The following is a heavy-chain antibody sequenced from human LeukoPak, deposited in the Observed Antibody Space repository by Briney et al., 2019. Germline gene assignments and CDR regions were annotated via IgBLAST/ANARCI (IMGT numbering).Heavy chain of an antibody. D-gene: IGHD6-19*01. CDR3: AKDRFGGWYSFLPAGGYFDY. CDR1: GFTFSSFA. CDR2: ISGSGDST. V-gene: IGHV3-23*01. J-gene: IGHJ4*02. Sequence: PGGSLRLSCAASGFTFSSFAMSWVRQAPGKGLEWVSSISGSGDSTHYADSVKGRFTISRDKSKNTLILRMSSLRAEDTAIYYCAKDRFGGWYSFLPAGGYFDYWGQGTLVTVSS.